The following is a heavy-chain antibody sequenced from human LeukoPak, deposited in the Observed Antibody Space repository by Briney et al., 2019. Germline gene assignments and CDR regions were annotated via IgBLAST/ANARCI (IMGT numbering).Heavy chain of an antibody. V-gene: IGHV3-33*01. CDR3: ARVGRYSSSWYDY. CDR2: IWYDGSNK. J-gene: IGHJ4*02. D-gene: IGHD6-13*01. Sequence: GGSLRLSCAASGFTFSSYGMHWVRQAPGKGLEWVAAIWYDGSNKYYADSVKGRFTISRDNSKNTLYLQMNSLRAEDTAVYYCARVGRYSSSWYDYWGQGTLVTVSS. CDR1: GFTFSSYG.